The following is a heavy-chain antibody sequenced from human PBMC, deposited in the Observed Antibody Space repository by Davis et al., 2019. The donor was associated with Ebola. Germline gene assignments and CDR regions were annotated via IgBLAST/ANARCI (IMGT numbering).Heavy chain of an antibody. J-gene: IGHJ4*02. CDR2: ISGGGDYK. CDR3: AKEKLAVAGTPPLDY. Sequence: GESLKISCAASGFTFSNYGMNWVRQAPGKGLEWVSSISGGGDYKYYADSVKGRFTISRDNAKNSLYLQMNSLRAEDTALYYCAKEKLAVAGTPPLDYWGQGTLVTVSS. CDR1: GFTFSNYG. V-gene: IGHV3-21*04. D-gene: IGHD6-19*01.